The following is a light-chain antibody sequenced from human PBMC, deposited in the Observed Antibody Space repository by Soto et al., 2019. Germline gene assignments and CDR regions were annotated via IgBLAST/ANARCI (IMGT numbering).Light chain of an antibody. CDR2: EVS. Sequence: QSVLTQPASVSGSPGQSITISCTRTSSDVGRFNYVSWFQQHPGKVPKLIIYEVSIRPSGVSNRFSGSKSGNTASLTISGLQAEDEADYYCSSYTSSSTYVFGTGTKVTVL. V-gene: IGLV2-14*01. J-gene: IGLJ1*01. CDR3: SSYTSSSTYV. CDR1: SSDVGRFNY.